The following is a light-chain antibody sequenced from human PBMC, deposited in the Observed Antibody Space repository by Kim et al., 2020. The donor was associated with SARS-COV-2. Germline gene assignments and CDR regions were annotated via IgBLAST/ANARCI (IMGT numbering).Light chain of an antibody. V-gene: IGLV10-54*01. CDR3: SAWDTSLGAWV. CDR2: KEG. Sequence: RQTATLTCSGNNNHVDTEGAAWLQQRQVRPPKLLFHKEGFPPPCCSVRLSPSTSGYTASLSLTGLQPDDEAAYYCSAWDTSLGAWVFGGGTQLTVL. CDR1: NNHVDTEG. J-gene: IGLJ3*02.